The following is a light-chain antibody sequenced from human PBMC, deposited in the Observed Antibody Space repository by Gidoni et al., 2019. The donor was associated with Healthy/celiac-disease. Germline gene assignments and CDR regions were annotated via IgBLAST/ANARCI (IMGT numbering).Light chain of an antibody. CDR1: QSVSSS. J-gene: IGKJ4*01. CDR3: QQRSNWPPLT. Sequence: EIVLTQSPATLSLSPGERATLSCRASQSVSSSLAWDQQKPGQAPRLRLYDASNRATGIPARFSGSGAGTDFTLTISSLEPEDFAVYYCQQRSNWPPLTFGGGTKVEIK. CDR2: DAS. V-gene: IGKV3-11*01.